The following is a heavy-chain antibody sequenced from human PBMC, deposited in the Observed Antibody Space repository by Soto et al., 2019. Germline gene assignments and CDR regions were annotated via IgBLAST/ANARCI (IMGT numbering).Heavy chain of an antibody. CDR3: ARDFSYGWSSFDY. D-gene: IGHD6-19*01. V-gene: IGHV3-23*01. Sequence: PGGSLRLSCAASGFTFSSYAMSWVRQAPGKGLEWVSAISGSGGSTYYADSVKGRFTISRDNSKNTLYLQMNSLRAEDTAVYYCARDFSYGWSSFDYWGQGTLVTVSS. CDR1: GFTFSSYA. CDR2: ISGSGGST. J-gene: IGHJ4*02.